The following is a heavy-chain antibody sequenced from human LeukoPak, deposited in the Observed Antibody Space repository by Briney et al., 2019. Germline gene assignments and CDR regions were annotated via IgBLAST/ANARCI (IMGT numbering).Heavy chain of an antibody. V-gene: IGHV5-51*01. CDR1: ANSFNKYW. J-gene: IGHJ4*02. Sequence: GESLKISCKGSANSFNKYWIGWVRQMPGKGLEWMGIIYPGDSDTRYSPSFQGQVTISADKSISTAYLQWSSLKASDTAMYYCARLTSGSYYFDYWGQGTLVTVSS. CDR3: ARLTSGSYYFDY. D-gene: IGHD1-26*01. CDR2: IYPGDSDT.